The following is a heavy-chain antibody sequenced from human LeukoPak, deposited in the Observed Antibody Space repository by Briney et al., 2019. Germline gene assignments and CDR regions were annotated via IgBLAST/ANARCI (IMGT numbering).Heavy chain of an antibody. Sequence: PSETLSLTCTVSGGSISSYYWSWIRQPPGKGLGWIGYIYYCGSTNYNPSLKSRVTISVDTSKNQFSLKLSSVTAADTAVYYCASGEYYYEYYYGMDVWGQGTTVTVSS. CDR2: IYYCGST. CDR3: ASGEYYYEYYYGMDV. V-gene: IGHV4-59*01. J-gene: IGHJ6*02. CDR1: GGSISSYY. D-gene: IGHD3-22*01.